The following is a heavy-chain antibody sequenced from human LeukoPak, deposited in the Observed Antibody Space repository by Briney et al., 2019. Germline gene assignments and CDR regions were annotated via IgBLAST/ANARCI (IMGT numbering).Heavy chain of an antibody. CDR3: ARARYCTSRSCYSDY. D-gene: IGHD2-2*01. Sequence: ASVKVSCKASGYTFTASAMNWVRQAPGQGLEWMGWINTDTGNPTYVQGFTGRFVFSLDTSVSTAYLQISNLKAEDTAVYYCARARYCTSRSCYSDYWGQGTLVTVSS. J-gene: IGHJ4*02. CDR2: INTDTGNP. CDR1: GYTFTASA. V-gene: IGHV7-4-1*02.